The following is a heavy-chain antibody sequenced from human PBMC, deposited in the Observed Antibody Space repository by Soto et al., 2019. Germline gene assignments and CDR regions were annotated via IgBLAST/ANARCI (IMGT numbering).Heavy chain of an antibody. CDR1: GFTFSDYY. D-gene: IGHD4-17*01. CDR2: ISSSSSYT. CDR3: ARDIDYGDHPYFDY. Sequence: GGSLRLSCAASGFTFSDYYMSWIRQAPGKGLEWVSYISSSSSYTNYADSVKGRFTISRDNAKNSLYLQMNSLRAEDTAVYYCARDIDYGDHPYFDYWGQGTLVTVSS. V-gene: IGHV3-11*06. J-gene: IGHJ4*02.